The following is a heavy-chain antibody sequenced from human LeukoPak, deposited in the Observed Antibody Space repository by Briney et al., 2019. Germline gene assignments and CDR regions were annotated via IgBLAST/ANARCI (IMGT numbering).Heavy chain of an antibody. CDR2: INHSGST. CDR1: GGSFSGYY. CDR3: ARDRERYYYDSSGYYSVDYYGMDV. Sequence: SETLSLTCAVYGGSFSGYYWSWIRQPPGKGLEWIGEINHSGSTNYNPSLKSRVTISVDTSKNQFSLKLSSVTAADTAVYYCARDRERYYYDSSGYYSVDYYGMDVWGQGTTVTVSS. D-gene: IGHD3-22*01. J-gene: IGHJ6*02. V-gene: IGHV4-34*01.